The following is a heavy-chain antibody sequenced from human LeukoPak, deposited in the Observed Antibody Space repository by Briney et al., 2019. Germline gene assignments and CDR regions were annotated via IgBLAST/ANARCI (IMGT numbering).Heavy chain of an antibody. V-gene: IGHV4-59*08. D-gene: IGHD3-22*01. Sequence: SETLSLTCTVSGGSIGSYYWSWIRQPPGKGLEWIGYIYYTGSTNYHPSLRSRVTISLDTSRNQFSLKLRPVTAADTAVYYCARHGLRIYYSDSFAFQPYWYFDLWGRGTLVTVSS. CDR2: IYYTGST. CDR3: ARHGLRIYYSDSFAFQPYWYFDL. J-gene: IGHJ2*01. CDR1: GGSIGSYY.